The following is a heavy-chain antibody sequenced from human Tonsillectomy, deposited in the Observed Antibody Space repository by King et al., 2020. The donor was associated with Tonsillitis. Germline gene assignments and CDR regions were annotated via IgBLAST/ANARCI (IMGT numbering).Heavy chain of an antibody. CDR3: AKGGVLEARRYNWNPTQSPAFDI. J-gene: IGHJ3*02. D-gene: IGHD1-20*01. CDR1: GFTFSTYG. Sequence: VQLVESGGDVVQPGRSLRLSCAASGFTFSTYGMHWVRQAPGKGPEWVAVISYDGNTKYYADSVQGRFSISRDNSKNTLYLQMNSLRAEDTAEYYCAKGGVLEARRYNWNPTQSPAFDIWGQGTMVTVSS. CDR2: ISYDGNTK. V-gene: IGHV3-30*18.